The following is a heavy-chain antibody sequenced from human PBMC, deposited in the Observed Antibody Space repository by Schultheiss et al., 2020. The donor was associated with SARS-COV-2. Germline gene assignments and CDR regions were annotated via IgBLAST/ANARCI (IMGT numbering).Heavy chain of an antibody. J-gene: IGHJ6*02. CDR2: ISAYNGNT. CDR1: GYSVTSYG. V-gene: IGHV1-18*01. Sequence: ASVKVSCKASGYSVTSYGISWVRQAPGQGLEWMGWISAYNGNTNYAQKLQGRVTMTTDTSTSTAYMELRSLRSEDTAVYYCARPASGVIHYYYYYGMDVWGQGTTVTVSS. CDR3: ARPASGVIHYYYYYGMDV. D-gene: IGHD3-10*01.